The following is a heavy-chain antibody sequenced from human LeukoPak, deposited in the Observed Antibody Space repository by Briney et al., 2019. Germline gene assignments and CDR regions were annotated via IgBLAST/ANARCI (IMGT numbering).Heavy chain of an antibody. Sequence: GESLKISCKGSGYSFTSYWIGWVRQMPGKGLEWMGIIYPGDSDTRYSPSFQGQVTISADKSISTAYLQWSSLKASDTAMYYCARGLVVAATEYNWFDPWGQGTLVTVSS. V-gene: IGHV5-51*01. J-gene: IGHJ5*02. CDR1: GYSFTSYW. D-gene: IGHD2-15*01. CDR3: ARGLVVAATEYNWFDP. CDR2: IYPGDSDT.